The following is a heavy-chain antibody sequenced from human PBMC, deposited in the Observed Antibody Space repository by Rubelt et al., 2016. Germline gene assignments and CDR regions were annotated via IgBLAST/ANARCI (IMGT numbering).Heavy chain of an antibody. J-gene: IGHJ4*02. CDR1: GFTFSDYY. CDR3: ARRRESRGAVAAFDY. Sequence: QVQLVESGGGLVKPGGSLRLSCAASGFTFSDYYMSWIRQAPGKGLEWVSYISSSSSYTNYADFLKGRFTISRDNAKNSLYLQMNSLRAEDTAVYYCARRRESRGAVAAFDYWGQGTLVTVSS. D-gene: IGHD6-19*01. V-gene: IGHV3-11*05. CDR2: ISSSSSYT.